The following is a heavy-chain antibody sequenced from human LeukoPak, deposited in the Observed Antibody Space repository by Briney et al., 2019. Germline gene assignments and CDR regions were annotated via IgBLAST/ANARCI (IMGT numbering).Heavy chain of an antibody. CDR2: IIPILGTA. D-gene: IGHD3-9*01. CDR3: ATEGLSDYDIPAGFDY. V-gene: IGHV1-69*08. Sequence: SVKVSCKASGGTFSSYTISWVRQAPGQGLEWMGRIIPILGTANYAQKFQGRVTITADKSTSTAYMELSSLRPEDTAVYYCATEGLSDYDIPAGFDYWGQGTLVTVSS. J-gene: IGHJ4*02. CDR1: GGTFSSYT.